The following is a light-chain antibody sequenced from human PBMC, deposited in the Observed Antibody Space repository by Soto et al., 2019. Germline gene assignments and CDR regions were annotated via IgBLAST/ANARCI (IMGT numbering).Light chain of an antibody. CDR3: QQYDGYPWT. Sequence: DIQLTQSPSTLSASVGDRVTITCRASQSISTWLAWYQQQPGKAPKLLIYDASTWESGVPSRFSGSGSGTEFTLTISSLQPDDFATYYCQQYDGYPWTFGQGTKVEIK. CDR1: QSISTW. CDR2: DAS. J-gene: IGKJ1*01. V-gene: IGKV1-5*01.